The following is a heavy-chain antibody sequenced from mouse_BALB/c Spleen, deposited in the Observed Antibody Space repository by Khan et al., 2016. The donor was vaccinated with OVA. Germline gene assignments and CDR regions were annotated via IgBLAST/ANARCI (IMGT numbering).Heavy chain of an antibody. D-gene: IGHD2-3*01. CDR1: GFTFGDYY. Sequence: EVELVESGGGLVQPGGSLKLSCATSGFTFGDYYMYWVRQTPEKRLEWVAYISNRGATTYYPDTLRGRFTISRDNAKNTLYLQMSRLKSEDTAIYYCAREGDDGGLAYWGQGTLVTVSA. V-gene: IGHV5-12*02. J-gene: IGHJ3*01. CDR2: ISNRGATT. CDR3: AREGDDGGLAY.